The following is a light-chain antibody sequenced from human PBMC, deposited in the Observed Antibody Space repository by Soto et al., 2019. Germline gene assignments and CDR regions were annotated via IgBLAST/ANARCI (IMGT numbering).Light chain of an antibody. CDR2: DVS. CDR3: CSYTGTNSPYG. CDR1: RSDVGGYNY. V-gene: IGLV2-14*03. J-gene: IGLJ1*01. Sequence: QSALSQPASVSGSPGQSITISCTGTRSDVGGYNYVSWYQQHPGKAPKLMIYDVSNRPSGVSDRFSGSKSGNTASLIVSGLQPEDEADYYCCSYTGTNSPYGFGTGTKVTVL.